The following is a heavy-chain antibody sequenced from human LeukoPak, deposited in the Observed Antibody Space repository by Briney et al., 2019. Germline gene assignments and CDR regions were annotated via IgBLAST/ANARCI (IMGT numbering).Heavy chain of an antibody. Sequence: ASVKASCKASGYTFTGYYMHWVRQAPGQGLEWMGWISAYNGNTNYAQKLQGRVTMTTDTSTSTAYMELRSLRSDDTAVYYCARLTSIAAAYYYYYYMDVWGKGTTVTISS. J-gene: IGHJ6*03. CDR3: ARLTSIAAAYYYYYYMDV. CDR2: ISAYNGNT. V-gene: IGHV1-18*04. D-gene: IGHD6-13*01. CDR1: GYTFTGYY.